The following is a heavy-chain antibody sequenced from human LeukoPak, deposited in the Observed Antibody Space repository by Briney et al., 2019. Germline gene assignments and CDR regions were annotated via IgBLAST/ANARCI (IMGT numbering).Heavy chain of an antibody. CDR3: AKDSSGWYDQGGWFDP. CDR1: GITFSNSA. D-gene: IGHD6-19*01. J-gene: IGHJ5*02. V-gene: IGHV3-23*01. CDR2: ITKSGDQT. Sequence: GGSLRLSCVPSGITFSNSALSWVRQAPGKGLEWVSTITKSGDQTHYADSVRGLFTISRDIFKNTLYLQMNSLRAEDTAVYYCAKDSSGWYDQGGWFDPWGQGTLVTVSS.